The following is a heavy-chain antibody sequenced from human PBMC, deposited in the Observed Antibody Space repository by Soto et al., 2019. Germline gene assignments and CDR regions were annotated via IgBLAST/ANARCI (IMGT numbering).Heavy chain of an antibody. J-gene: IGHJ3*02. V-gene: IGHV3-21*01. Sequence: GGSLRLSCAASGFTFSSYSMNWVRQAPGKGLEWVSSISSSSSYIYYADSVKGRFTISRDNAKNSLYLQMNSLRAEDTAVYYCARVSDYYDSSVPDGFDIWGQGTMVTVSS. CDR1: GFTFSSYS. CDR2: ISSSSSYI. D-gene: IGHD3-22*01. CDR3: ARVSDYYDSSVPDGFDI.